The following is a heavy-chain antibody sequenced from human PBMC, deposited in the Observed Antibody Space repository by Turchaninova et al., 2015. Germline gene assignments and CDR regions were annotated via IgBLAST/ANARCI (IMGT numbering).Heavy chain of an antibody. J-gene: IGHJ6*02. CDR2: IFSNAEK. V-gene: IGHV2-26*01. D-gene: IGHD3-10*01. Sequence: QVTLKESGPVLVKPTETLTLTCTVSGFSLSNARMGVSWIRQPPGKALEWLAHIFSNAEKSYHPSMKNILTIHQDPSKTQVALTVTNMDPVETGTYYCARISMVRGQRINYYFGMDVWGQGTTVTVSS. CDR3: ARISMVRGQRINYYFGMDV. CDR1: GFSLSNARMG.